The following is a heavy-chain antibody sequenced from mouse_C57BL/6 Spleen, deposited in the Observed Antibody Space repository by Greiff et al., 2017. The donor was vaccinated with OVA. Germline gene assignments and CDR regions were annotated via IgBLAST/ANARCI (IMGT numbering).Heavy chain of an antibody. Sequence: QVQLKQSGAELVKPGASVKMSCKASGYTFTSYWITWVKQRPGQGLEWIGDIYPGSGSTNYNEKFKSKATLTVDTSSSTAYMQLSSLTSEDSAVYYCARLDAYSTTVERGFAYWGQGTLVTVSA. V-gene: IGHV1-55*01. D-gene: IGHD1-1*01. CDR1: GYTFTSYW. CDR2: IYPGSGST. CDR3: ARLDAYSTTVERGFAY. J-gene: IGHJ3*01.